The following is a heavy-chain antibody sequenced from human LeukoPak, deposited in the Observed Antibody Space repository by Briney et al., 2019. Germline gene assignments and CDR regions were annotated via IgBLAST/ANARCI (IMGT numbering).Heavy chain of an antibody. CDR3: ARDSGYSSDWPVRGINY. CDR2: ISSSSSYI. Sequence: GGSLRLSCAASGFTFSSYSMNWVRQAPGKGLEWVPSISSSSSYIYYADSVKGRFTISRDNAKNSLYLQMNSLRAEDTAVSYCARDSGYSSDWPVRGINYWGQGTLVTVSS. D-gene: IGHD6-19*01. CDR1: GFTFSSYS. V-gene: IGHV3-21*01. J-gene: IGHJ4*02.